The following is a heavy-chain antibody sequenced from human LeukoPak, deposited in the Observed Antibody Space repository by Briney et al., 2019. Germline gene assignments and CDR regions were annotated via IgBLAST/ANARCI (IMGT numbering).Heavy chain of an antibody. CDR3: ARDLPTVTTVHFRDS. V-gene: IGHV3-21*01. Sequence: GGSLRLSCVASGFTFSSYSMIWVRQAPGKGLEWVSFISGSSSFIYNADSVKGRFTVSRDNAKNSLYLQKNNLRAEDTAVYYCARDLPTVTTVHFRDSWGQGILVTVSS. CDR1: GFTFSSYS. D-gene: IGHD4-17*01. J-gene: IGHJ4*02. CDR2: ISGSSSFI.